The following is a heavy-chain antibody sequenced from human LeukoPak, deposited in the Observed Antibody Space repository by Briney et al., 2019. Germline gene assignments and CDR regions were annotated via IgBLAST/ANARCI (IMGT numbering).Heavy chain of an antibody. Sequence: PGGSLRLSCAASGLTFSSYATSWVRQAPGKGLEWVSSVSSSSSYIYYADSVKGRFTISRDNAKNSLYLQMNSLRAEDTAVYYCARDLGGDYYGSGGEGYWGQGTLVTVSS. CDR1: GLTFSSYA. J-gene: IGHJ4*02. CDR2: VSSSSSYI. V-gene: IGHV3-21*01. D-gene: IGHD3-10*01. CDR3: ARDLGGDYYGSGGEGY.